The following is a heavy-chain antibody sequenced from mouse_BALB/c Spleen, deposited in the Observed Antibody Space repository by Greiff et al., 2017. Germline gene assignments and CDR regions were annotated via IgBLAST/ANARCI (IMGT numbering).Heavy chain of an antibody. Sequence: QVQLQQSGPGLVQPSQSLSITCTVSGFSLTSYGVHWVRQSPGKGLEWLGVIWSGGSTDYNAAFISRLSISKDNSKSQVFFKMNSLQANDTAIYYCANGGLYYGNLYYAMDYWGQGTSVTVSS. CDR2: IWSGGST. CDR3: ANGGLYYGNLYYAMDY. J-gene: IGHJ4*01. V-gene: IGHV2-2*02. D-gene: IGHD2-1*01. CDR1: GFSLTSYG.